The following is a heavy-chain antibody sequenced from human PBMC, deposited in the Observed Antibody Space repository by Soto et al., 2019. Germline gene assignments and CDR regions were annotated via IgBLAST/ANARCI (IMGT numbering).Heavy chain of an antibody. CDR2: IIPIFGTA. CDR3: AGDESAAESGGMDV. Sequence: QVQLVQSGAEVQTPGSSVKVSCKASGGTFSSYAISWVRQAPGQGLAWMGGIIPIFGTANYPHKVQGRVKSGADQTTSAAYMELSSLISEDTAVYYCAGDESAAESGGMDVWGHGTTVTVSS. J-gene: IGHJ6*02. V-gene: IGHV1-69*12. CDR1: GGTFSSYA. D-gene: IGHD6-13*01.